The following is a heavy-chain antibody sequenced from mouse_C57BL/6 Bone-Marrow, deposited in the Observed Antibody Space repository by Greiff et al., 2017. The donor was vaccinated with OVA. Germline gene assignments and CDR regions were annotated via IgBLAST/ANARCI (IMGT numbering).Heavy chain of an antibody. V-gene: IGHV1-5*01. Sequence: EVQLQQSGTVLARPGASVKMSCKTSGYTFTSYWMHWVKQRPGQGLEWIGAIYPGNSDTSYNQKFKGMAKLTAVTSASTAYMALSSLTNEDSAVYYCTRSYYSNYAAMDYWGQGTSVTVSS. CDR1: GYTFTSYW. J-gene: IGHJ4*01. D-gene: IGHD2-5*01. CDR3: TRSYYSNYAAMDY. CDR2: IYPGNSDT.